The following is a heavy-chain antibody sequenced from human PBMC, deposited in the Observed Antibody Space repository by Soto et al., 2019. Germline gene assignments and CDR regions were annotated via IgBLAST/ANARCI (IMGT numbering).Heavy chain of an antibody. CDR1: GGTISSGGYY. Sequence: PSETLSLTCPVSGGTISSGGYYWSWIRQHPGKGLEWIGETSHDGVTNYNPSLEGRVTISIDKSKNQFSLKLSSVTAADTAVYYCARFNSGSYYEAFDIWGQGTMVTVS. CDR2: TSHDGVT. D-gene: IGHD1-26*01. J-gene: IGHJ3*02. V-gene: IGHV4-30-2*01. CDR3: ARFNSGSYYEAFDI.